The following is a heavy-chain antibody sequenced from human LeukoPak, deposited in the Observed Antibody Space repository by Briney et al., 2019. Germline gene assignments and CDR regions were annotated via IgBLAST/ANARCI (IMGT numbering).Heavy chain of an antibody. J-gene: IGHJ5*02. CDR2: ISSSSSYI. D-gene: IGHD5-18*01. Sequence: PGGSLRLSCAASGFTFSSYSMNWVRQAPGKGLEWVSSISSSSSYIYYADSVKGRFTISRDNAKNSLYLQMNSLRAEDTAVYYCARGGYSYGIWFDPWGQGTLVTVSS. V-gene: IGHV3-21*01. CDR3: ARGGYSYGIWFDP. CDR1: GFTFSSYS.